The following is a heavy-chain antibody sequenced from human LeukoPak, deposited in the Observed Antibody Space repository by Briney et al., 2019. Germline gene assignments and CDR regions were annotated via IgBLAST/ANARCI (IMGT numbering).Heavy chain of an antibody. J-gene: IGHJ4*02. Sequence: SETLSLTCAVYGGSFRGYYWSWLRQPPGKGLEWIGEIDHRGSTNYNPSLKSRVTISVDTSKNQFYLKLSSVTAADTAVYYCAREVAAARGSFDYWGQGTLVTVSS. D-gene: IGHD6-13*01. CDR2: IDHRGST. CDR3: AREVAAARGSFDY. V-gene: IGHV4-34*01. CDR1: GGSFRGYY.